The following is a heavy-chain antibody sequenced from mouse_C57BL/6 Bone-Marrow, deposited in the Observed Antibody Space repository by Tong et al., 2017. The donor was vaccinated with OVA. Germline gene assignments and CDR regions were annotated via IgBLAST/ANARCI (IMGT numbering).Heavy chain of an antibody. CDR2: IYPGSGNT. CDR1: GYTFTDYY. J-gene: IGHJ4*01. V-gene: IGHV1-77*01. CDR3: ADRYGYDMDY. Sequence: VQLQQSGAELARPGASVKLSCKASGYTFTDYYINWVKQRTGQGLEWIGEIYPGSGNTYYNEKFKGKATLTADKSSRPAYMQLSSLTSEDSGVDFCADRYGYDMDYWGKGTSVTVSS. D-gene: IGHD2-14*01.